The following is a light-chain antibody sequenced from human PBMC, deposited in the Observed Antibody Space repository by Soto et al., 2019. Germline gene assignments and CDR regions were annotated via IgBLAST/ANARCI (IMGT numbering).Light chain of an antibody. CDR3: QQYGSSPRELT. J-gene: IGKJ4*01. CDR1: QSVSSSY. CDR2: GAS. Sequence: EIVLTQSPATLSLSPGERPTLSCRASQSVSSSYLAWYQQKPGQAPRLLIYGASSRATGIPDRFSGSGSGTDFTLTISRLEPEDFAVYYCQQYGSSPRELTFGGGTKVEIK. V-gene: IGKV3-20*01.